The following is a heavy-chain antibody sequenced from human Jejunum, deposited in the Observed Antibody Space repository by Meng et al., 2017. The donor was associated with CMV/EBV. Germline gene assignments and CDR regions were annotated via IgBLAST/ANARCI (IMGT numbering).Heavy chain of an antibody. D-gene: IGHD3-16*01. V-gene: IGHV3-7*01. Sequence: CAASGFTFRNYWMTWVRQAPGKGLEWVANIKEDGSEMYYVDSVKGRFSISRDNTKNSLYLQMISLRAEDTAVYYCARDGGRKEDYWGQGTLVTVSS. J-gene: IGHJ4*02. CDR3: ARDGGRKEDY. CDR2: IKEDGSEM. CDR1: GFTFRNYW.